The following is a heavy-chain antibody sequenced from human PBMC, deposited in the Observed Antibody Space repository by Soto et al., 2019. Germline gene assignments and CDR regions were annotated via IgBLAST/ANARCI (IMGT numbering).Heavy chain of an antibody. D-gene: IGHD6-13*01. CDR1: GGSVSGYY. J-gene: IGHJ6*02. CDR2: IYPGGST. V-gene: IGHV4-34*01. CDR3: AIPSSSWSFYYNGLDV. Sequence: PSETLSLTCAVSGGSVSGYYWSWIRQPPGKGLEWIGEIYPGGSTNYNLSLKSRVTISVDTSKNQLSLKLASVTAADTAVYYCAIPSSSWSFYYNGLDVWGQGTTVTVS.